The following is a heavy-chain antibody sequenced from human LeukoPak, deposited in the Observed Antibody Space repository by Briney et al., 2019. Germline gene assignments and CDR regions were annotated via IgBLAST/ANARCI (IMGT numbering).Heavy chain of an antibody. V-gene: IGHV4-59*11. D-gene: IGHD3-22*01. J-gene: IGHJ4*02. CDR1: AGSISGHS. CDR3: AREPRWYYYDSASYYFDY. Sequence: SETLSLTCTVSAGSISGHSWNWIRQPPGKGLEWIGDIYYSGSTRYNPSLESRVTISLNTSKNQFSLSLTSVTAADTAVYYCAREPRWYYYDSASYYFDYWGQVTLVTVSS. CDR2: IYYSGST.